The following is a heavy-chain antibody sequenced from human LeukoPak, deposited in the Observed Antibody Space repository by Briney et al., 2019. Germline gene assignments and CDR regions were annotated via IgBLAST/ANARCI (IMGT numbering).Heavy chain of an antibody. CDR3: TRFVGVVTAALDY. CDR2: IRSKAYGGTT. J-gene: IGHJ4*02. CDR1: GLTFGDYA. D-gene: IGHD2-21*02. V-gene: IGHV3-49*04. Sequence: GGSLRLSCTASGLTFGDYAMSWVRQAPGKGLEWVGFIRSKAYGGTTEYAASVKGRFTISRDDSKSIAYLQMNSLKTEDTAVYYCTRFVGVVTAALDYWGQGTLVTVSS.